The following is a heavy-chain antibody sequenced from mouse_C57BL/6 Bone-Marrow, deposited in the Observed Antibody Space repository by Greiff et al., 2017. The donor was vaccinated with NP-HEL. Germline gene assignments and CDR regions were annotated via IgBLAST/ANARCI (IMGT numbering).Heavy chain of an antibody. D-gene: IGHD3-3*01. V-gene: IGHV5-17*01. CDR1: GFTFSDYG. Sequence: EVMLVESGGGLVKPGGSLKLSCAASGFTFSDYGMHWVRQAPEKGLEWVAYISSGSSTIYYADTVKGRFTISRDNAKNTLFLQMTSLRSEDTAMYYCARGTLLYYAMDYWGQGTSVTVSS. CDR3: ARGTLLYYAMDY. CDR2: ISSGSSTI. J-gene: IGHJ4*01.